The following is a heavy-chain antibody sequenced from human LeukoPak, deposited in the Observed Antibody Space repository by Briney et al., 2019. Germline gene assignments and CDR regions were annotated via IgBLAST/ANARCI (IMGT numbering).Heavy chain of an antibody. D-gene: IGHD3-10*01. V-gene: IGHV3-30*03. CDR1: GFTFSSYG. J-gene: IGHJ4*02. Sequence: GGSLRLSCAASGFTFSSYGMHWVRQAPGKGLEWVAVISYDGSNKYYADSVKGRFTISRDNSKNTLYLQMNSLRAEDTAVYYCASLYGDGSGNYWGQGTLVTVSS. CDR2: ISYDGSNK. CDR3: ASLYGDGSGNY.